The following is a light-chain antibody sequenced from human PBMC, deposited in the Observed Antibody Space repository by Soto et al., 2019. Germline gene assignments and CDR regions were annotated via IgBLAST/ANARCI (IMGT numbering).Light chain of an antibody. CDR2: AAS. CDR3: QQSYSTTWT. J-gene: IGKJ1*01. Sequence: DIQMTQSPSSLSASIGDSVIITCRASQGISTYLNWYQQKPGKDPKLLIYAASSLQSGVPSRFSGSGSETDFNLTISSLQTEDFATYSCQQSYSTTWTFGQGTKVDIK. V-gene: IGKV1-39*01. CDR1: QGISTY.